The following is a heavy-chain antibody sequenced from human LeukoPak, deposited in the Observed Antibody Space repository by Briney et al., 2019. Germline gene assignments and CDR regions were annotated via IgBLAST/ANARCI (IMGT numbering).Heavy chain of an antibody. CDR1: GYSFTNYW. D-gene: IGHD2-15*01. CDR2: IYPGDSDT. V-gene: IGHV5-51*01. J-gene: IGHJ3*02. CDR3: ARISLYCSGGSCYWDAFDI. Sequence: GESLKISCKGSGYSFTNYWIGWVRQMPGKGLEWMGIIYPGDSDTRYSPSFQGQVTISADKSISTAYLQWSSLKASDTAMYYCARISLYCSGGSCYWDAFDIWGQGTMVTVSS.